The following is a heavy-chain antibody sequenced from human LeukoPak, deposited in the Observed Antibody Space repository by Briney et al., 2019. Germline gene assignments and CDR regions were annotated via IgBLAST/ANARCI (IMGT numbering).Heavy chain of an antibody. Sequence: GRSLRLSCAASGFTFSSYGMHWVRQAPGKGLEWVAVIWYDGSNKYYADSVKGRFTISRDNSKNTLYLQMNSLRAEDTAVYYCARDQGYSYGNFDYWGQGTLVTVSS. CDR3: ARDQGYSYGNFDY. V-gene: IGHV3-33*01. CDR2: IWYDGSNK. J-gene: IGHJ4*02. CDR1: GFTFSSYG. D-gene: IGHD5-18*01.